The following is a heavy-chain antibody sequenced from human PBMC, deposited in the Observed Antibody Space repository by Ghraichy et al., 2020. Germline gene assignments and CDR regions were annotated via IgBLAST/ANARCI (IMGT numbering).Heavy chain of an antibody. V-gene: IGHV1-69*04. CDR1: GGTFSSYA. CDR3: ATSHDSSFSFDL. J-gene: IGHJ2*01. CDR2: IIPILGIA. D-gene: IGHD3-22*01. Sequence: SVKVSCKASGGTFSSYAISWVRQAPGQGLEWMGRIIPILGIANYAQKFQGRVTITADKSTSTAYMELSSLRSEDTAVYYCATSHDSSFSFDLWGRGTLVTVSS.